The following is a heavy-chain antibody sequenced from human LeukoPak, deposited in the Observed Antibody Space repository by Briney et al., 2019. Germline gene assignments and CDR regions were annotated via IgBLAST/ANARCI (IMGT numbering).Heavy chain of an antibody. Sequence: GGSLRLSCAASGFTFSTYGIHWVRQAPGKGLEWVAFIGFAGRNKYYAGSVKGRFTISRDNSKNTLDLQMNSLRPEDTAVYYCAKDQSYNDKSGYRYFDSWGQGTLVSVSP. D-gene: IGHD3-3*01. J-gene: IGHJ4*02. CDR3: AKDQSYNDKSGYRYFDS. CDR2: IGFAGRNK. CDR1: GFTFSTYG. V-gene: IGHV3-30*02.